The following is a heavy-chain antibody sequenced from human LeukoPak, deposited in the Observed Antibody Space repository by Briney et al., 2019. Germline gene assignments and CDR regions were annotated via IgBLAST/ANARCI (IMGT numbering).Heavy chain of an antibody. Sequence: PGGSLRLSCAASGFTFSSYAMGWVRQAPGKGLEWVSAISGSGGSTYYADSVKGRFTIARDNSKNTLYLQMNSLRAEDTAVYYCAKASCSSTSCYSFDYWGQGTLVTVSS. V-gene: IGHV3-23*01. CDR1: GFTFSSYA. CDR3: AKASCSSTSCYSFDY. CDR2: ISGSGGST. D-gene: IGHD2-2*02. J-gene: IGHJ4*02.